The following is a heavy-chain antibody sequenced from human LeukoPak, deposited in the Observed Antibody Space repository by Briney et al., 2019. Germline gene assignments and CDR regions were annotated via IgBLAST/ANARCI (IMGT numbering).Heavy chain of an antibody. CDR1: GYTFSSYW. D-gene: IGHD6-13*01. CDR3: AKLSGLYSSSRSGSYFDY. Sequence: GESLQISCKGSGYTFSSYWIGWVRQMPGKGLEWMGIIYPDDSDTRYTPSFQGQVTISADKSTTTAYLQWSSLKASDTAMYYCAKLSGLYSSSRSGSYFDYWGQGTLVTVSS. V-gene: IGHV5-51*01. J-gene: IGHJ4*02. CDR2: IYPDDSDT.